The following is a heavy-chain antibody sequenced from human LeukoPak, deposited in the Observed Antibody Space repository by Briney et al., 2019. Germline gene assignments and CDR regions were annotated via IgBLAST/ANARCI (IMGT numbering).Heavy chain of an antibody. Sequence: GGSLRLSCAASGFTFSSYAMHCVRQTPGKGLEWVALISYDGSDKYYADSVKGRFTISRDNAKNSLYLQKNSLRAEDTAVYYCARESGAVTSEVDFDYWGQGTLVTVSS. J-gene: IGHJ4*02. CDR1: GFTFSSYA. V-gene: IGHV3-30*04. CDR2: ISYDGSDK. CDR3: ARESGAVTSEVDFDY. D-gene: IGHD4-17*01.